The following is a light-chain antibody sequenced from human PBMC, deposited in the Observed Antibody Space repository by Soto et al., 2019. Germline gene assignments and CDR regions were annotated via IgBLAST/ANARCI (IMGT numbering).Light chain of an antibody. V-gene: IGKV1-33*01. Sequence: DIQMTQSPSSLSASVGDRVTITCQASQDISNYLNWYQQKPGKAPKLLIYDASNLETGVPSRFSGSGSGTDFTFTISSLQAEDIATYYCQQYDNLLPITFGPGTKVDIK. CDR2: DAS. CDR3: QQYDNLLPIT. CDR1: QDISNY. J-gene: IGKJ3*01.